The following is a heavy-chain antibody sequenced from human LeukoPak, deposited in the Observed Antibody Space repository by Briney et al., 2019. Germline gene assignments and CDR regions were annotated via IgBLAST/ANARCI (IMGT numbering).Heavy chain of an antibody. J-gene: IGHJ3*02. CDR3: ARVGDGLNDAFDI. D-gene: IGHD5-24*01. V-gene: IGHV1-2*06. CDR2: INPNTGGT. CDR1: GYTFTGYY. Sequence: GASVKVSCKASGYTFTGYYMNWVRQAPGQGLERLGRINPNTGGTNFAQSFQGRVTMTRDTSITTAYMELSRLRSDDTAVYYCARVGDGLNDAFDIWGQGTMVTVSS.